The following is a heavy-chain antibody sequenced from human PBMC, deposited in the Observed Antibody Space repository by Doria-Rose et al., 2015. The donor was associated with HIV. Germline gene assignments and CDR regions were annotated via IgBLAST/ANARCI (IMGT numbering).Heavy chain of an antibody. D-gene: IGHD1-1*01. J-gene: IGHJ6*02. CDR3: ARGLLRGGWNDVDYYYGMDV. V-gene: IGHV4-34*01. Sequence: QVQLQQWGAGLVKPSETLSLTCAVFGGSFSGYYWSWIRQPPGKGLEWIGEINYSGSTNYKPSLMSRATISVDTSKNLSSLKLSSVTAADTAVYYCARGLLRGGWNDVDYYYGMDVWGQGTTVTVSS. CDR1: GGSFSGYY. CDR2: INYSGST.